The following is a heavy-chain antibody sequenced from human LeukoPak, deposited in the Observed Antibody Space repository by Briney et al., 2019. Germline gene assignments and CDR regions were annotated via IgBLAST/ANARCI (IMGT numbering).Heavy chain of an antibody. J-gene: IGHJ4*02. D-gene: IGHD2-21*02. Sequence: GGSLRLSCAASGFTFSSYSMNWVRQAPGKGLEWVSSISSSSSYIYYADSVKGRFTISRDNAKNSLHLQMNSLRAEDTAVYYCATDRDNSDWQKRFDSWGQGTLVTVSS. CDR3: ATDRDNSDWQKRFDS. CDR2: ISSSSSYI. V-gene: IGHV3-21*01. CDR1: GFTFSSYS.